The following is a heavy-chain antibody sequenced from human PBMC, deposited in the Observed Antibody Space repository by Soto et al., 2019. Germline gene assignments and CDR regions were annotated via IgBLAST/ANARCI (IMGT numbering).Heavy chain of an antibody. CDR2: IYYSGST. CDR3: ARGLITGSHYSGGWYYFDS. Sequence: SETMSLTCTVSGGTISSSSYYWGWLRQPPGKGLEWIGSIYYSGSTYYNPSLKSRVTISVDTSKNQFSLKLSSVTAADTAVYYCARGLITGSHYSGGWYYFDSWGQGTLVTVS. CDR1: GGTISSSSYY. J-gene: IGHJ4*02. V-gene: IGHV4-39*01. D-gene: IGHD6-19*01.